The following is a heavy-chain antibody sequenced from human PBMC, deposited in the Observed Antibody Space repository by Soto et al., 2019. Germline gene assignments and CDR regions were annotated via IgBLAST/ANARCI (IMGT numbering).Heavy chain of an antibody. CDR3: ARGHTVTTFYYYYGMDV. V-gene: IGHV3-33*01. CDR2: IWYDGSNK. D-gene: IGHD4-17*01. CDR1: GFTFSSYG. Sequence: GGSLRLSCAASGFTFSSYGMHWVRQAPGKGLEWVAVIWYDGSNKYYADSVKGRFTISRDKSKNTLYLQMNSLRAEDTAVYYCARGHTVTTFYYYYGMDVWGQGTTVTVSS. J-gene: IGHJ6*02.